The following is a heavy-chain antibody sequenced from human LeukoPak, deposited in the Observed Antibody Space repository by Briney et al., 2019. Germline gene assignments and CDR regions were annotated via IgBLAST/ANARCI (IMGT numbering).Heavy chain of an antibody. V-gene: IGHV4-38-2*02. D-gene: IGHD2-8*02. CDR1: GYSISSGYY. Sequence: PSETLSLTCTVSGYSISSGYYWGWIRQPPGKGLEWIGSIYHSGSTYYNPSLKSRVAISVDTSKNQFSLKLSSVTAADTAVYYCARDTALVVWSQGTLVTVSS. CDR3: ARDTALVV. CDR2: IYHSGST. J-gene: IGHJ4*02.